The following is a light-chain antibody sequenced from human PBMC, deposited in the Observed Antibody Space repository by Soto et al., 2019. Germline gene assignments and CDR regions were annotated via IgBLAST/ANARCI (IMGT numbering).Light chain of an antibody. J-gene: IGKJ2*01. V-gene: IGKV3-11*01. Sequence: EIVLTQSPGTLSLSPGERVTLSCRASQIVSSSSLAWYQQKPGQAPRLLIYDASNRATGIPARFSGSGSGTDFTLTISSLEPEDFAVYYCQQRSNWPLYTFGQGTKVDIK. CDR2: DAS. CDR3: QQRSNWPLYT. CDR1: QIVSSSS.